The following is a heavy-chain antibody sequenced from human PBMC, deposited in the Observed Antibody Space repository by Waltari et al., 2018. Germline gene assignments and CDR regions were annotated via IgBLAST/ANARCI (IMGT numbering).Heavy chain of an antibody. V-gene: IGHV3-13*01. CDR2: IGIAGDT. CDR1: GFIFSNYD. CDR3: ARISLAGRRRRDIAAAATRSWHFDL. Sequence: EVQLEESGGGLVQPGGSLRLSCAASGFIFSNYDMHWVRQVTGKSLEWVSGIGIAGDTYYGGSVKGRFTIARENAKNSLYLQMNGLRAGDTAIYYCARISLAGRRRRDIAAAATRSWHFDLWGRGTLVTVSS. D-gene: IGHD6-13*01. J-gene: IGHJ2*01.